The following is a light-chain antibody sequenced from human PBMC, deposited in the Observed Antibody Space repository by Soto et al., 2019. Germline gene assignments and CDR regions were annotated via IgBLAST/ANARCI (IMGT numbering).Light chain of an antibody. CDR2: EAT. CDR3: TSWTTSTTMI. J-gene: IGLJ2*01. V-gene: IGLV2-14*02. CDR1: SSDVGSYNL. Sequence: QSVLTQPASVSGSPGQSITISCTGTSSDVGSYNLVSWYQQHPGTAPKLMIYEATKRPSAVSNRFSGSKSGNTASLTISGLQAEDEADYYCTSWTTSTTMIFGGGTKLTVL.